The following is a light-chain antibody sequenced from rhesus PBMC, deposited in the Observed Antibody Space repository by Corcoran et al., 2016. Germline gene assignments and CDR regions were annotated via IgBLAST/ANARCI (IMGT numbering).Light chain of an antibody. CDR2: MAS. Sequence: DIQMTQSPSSLSASVGDTVTITCRASQSIANWLAWFQQKPGKAPNLLIYMASTLHSGVPSRFSGSGSGTDFTLTISSLRTEDFATYRCLQYTSRPYIFGQGAKVEVK. V-gene: IGKV1-22*01. CDR3: LQYTSRPYI. J-gene: IGKJ2*01. CDR1: QSIANW.